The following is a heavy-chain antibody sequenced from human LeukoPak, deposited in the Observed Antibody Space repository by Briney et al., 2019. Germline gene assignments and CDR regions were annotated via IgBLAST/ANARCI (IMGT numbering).Heavy chain of an antibody. D-gene: IGHD1-26*01. Sequence: GGSLRLSCAASGFTVRSNYMSWVRQAPGKGLEWVSIIYGGGSVFYADSGKGRFTISRDNSKNTLYLQMNSLRGEDTAVYYCARGGSYLSAFDIWGQGTMVTVSS. V-gene: IGHV3-53*01. CDR3: ARGGSYLSAFDI. CDR1: GFTVRSNY. CDR2: IYGGGSV. J-gene: IGHJ3*02.